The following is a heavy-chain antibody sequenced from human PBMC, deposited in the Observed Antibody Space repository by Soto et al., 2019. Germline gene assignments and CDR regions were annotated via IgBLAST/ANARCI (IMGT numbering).Heavy chain of an antibody. D-gene: IGHD3-10*01. Sequence: GGSLRLSCAASGFTFDDYAMHWVRQAPGKGLEWVSGINWNSGSIGYVDSVKGRFTISRDNAKTSLYLQMNSLRAEDTALYYCAKDRGSGSYAANYYYYGMDVWGQGTTVTAP. CDR3: AKDRGSGSYAANYYYYGMDV. CDR1: GFTFDDYA. CDR2: INWNSGSI. J-gene: IGHJ6*02. V-gene: IGHV3-9*01.